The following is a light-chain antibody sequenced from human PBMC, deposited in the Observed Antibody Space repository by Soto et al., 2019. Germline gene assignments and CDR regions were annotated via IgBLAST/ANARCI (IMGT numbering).Light chain of an antibody. CDR1: QSVSSN. CDR3: QQYDNWLWT. Sequence: ETVMTQFPATLSVSPGERATLSCRASQSVSSNLAWYQQKPGQAPRLLIYGASTRATGIPARFSGSESGTDFTLTISSLQSEDCAVYYCQQYDNWLWTFGQGTKVEIK. J-gene: IGKJ1*01. V-gene: IGKV3-15*01. CDR2: GAS.